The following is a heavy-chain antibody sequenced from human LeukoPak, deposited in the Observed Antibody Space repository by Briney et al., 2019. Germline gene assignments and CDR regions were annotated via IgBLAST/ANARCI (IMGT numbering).Heavy chain of an antibody. Sequence: SGTLTLTCSVSGDSISTTGYFWVWIRQSPGRDLEWIGSIFKSGNTFYNMSLKSRVTISVDTSKNEFSLSLTSVTAADTAVYYCAGTGIRNWFDPWGQGILVTVSS. CDR1: GDSISTTGYF. D-gene: IGHD1-14*01. CDR3: AGTGIRNWFDP. CDR2: IFKSGNT. J-gene: IGHJ5*02. V-gene: IGHV4-39*01.